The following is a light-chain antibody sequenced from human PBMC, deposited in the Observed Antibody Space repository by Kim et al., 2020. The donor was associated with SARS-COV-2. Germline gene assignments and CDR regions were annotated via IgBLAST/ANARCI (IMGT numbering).Light chain of an antibody. V-gene: IGKV3-15*01. J-gene: IGKJ4*01. CDR3: QLSNDWSLA. Sequence: EKVLTQSPATLSVSPGERATLSCRASESVSSNFAMLQQQSGHAPRLLMYDGSTRGTGVPARFSGSWAGTELTLTISSLQSADFAVYYCQLSNDWSLAFGEGTQLGI. CDR1: ESVSSN. CDR2: DGS.